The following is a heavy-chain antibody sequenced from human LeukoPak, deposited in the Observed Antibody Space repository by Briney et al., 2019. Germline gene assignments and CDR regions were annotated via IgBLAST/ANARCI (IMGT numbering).Heavy chain of an antibody. CDR3: ARVPDNSSGYHDY. CDR1: GGSISSGDYY. D-gene: IGHD3-22*01. CDR2: IYYSGST. Sequence: SQTLSLTCTVSGGSISSGDYYWSWIRQPPGKGLEWIGYIYYSGSTYYNPSLKSRVTISVDTSKNQFSLKLSSVTAADTAVYYCARVPDNSSGYHDYWGQGTLVTVSS. J-gene: IGHJ4*02. V-gene: IGHV4-30-4*08.